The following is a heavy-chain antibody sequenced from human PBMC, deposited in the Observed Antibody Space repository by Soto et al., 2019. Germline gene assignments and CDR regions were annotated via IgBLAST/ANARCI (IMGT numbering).Heavy chain of an antibody. CDR2: INAGNGNT. V-gene: IGHV1-3*01. CDR3: ASDGDYAWYDGMAV. Sequence: ASVKVSCKASGYTFTRYAMHWVRQAPGQRLEWMGWINAGNGNTKYSQKFQGRVTITRDTSASTAYMELSSLRSEDTAVYYCASDGDYAWYDGMAVWAQGTTVTVSS. J-gene: IGHJ6*02. D-gene: IGHD4-17*01. CDR1: GYTFTRYA.